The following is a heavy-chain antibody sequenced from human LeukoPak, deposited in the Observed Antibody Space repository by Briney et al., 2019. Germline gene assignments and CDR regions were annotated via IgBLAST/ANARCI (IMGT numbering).Heavy chain of an antibody. Sequence: SETLSLTCTVSGGSISSYYWTWIRQPPGKGLEWIGYIYYSGSTNYNPSLKSRVTISVDTSKDQFSLKPSSVTAADTAVYYCARHMTSVGPDYWGQGTLVTVSS. D-gene: IGHD4-23*01. CDR2: IYYSGST. V-gene: IGHV4-59*01. CDR1: GGSISSYY. CDR3: ARHMTSVGPDY. J-gene: IGHJ4*02.